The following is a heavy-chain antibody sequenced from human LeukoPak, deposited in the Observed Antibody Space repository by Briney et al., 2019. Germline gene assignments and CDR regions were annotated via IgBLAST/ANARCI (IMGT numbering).Heavy chain of an antibody. CDR1: GFTFSSYW. J-gene: IGHJ3*02. CDR3: AKEPHSDYSDHTDSFDI. CDR2: INGDGTST. D-gene: IGHD4-17*01. Sequence: PGGSLRLSCAASGFTFSSYWMHWVRQAPGKGLVWVSRINGDGTSTDYADSVKGRFSISRDNAKNTLYLQMNSLRSEDAAVCYCAKEPHSDYSDHTDSFDIWGQGTMVTVSS. V-gene: IGHV3-74*01.